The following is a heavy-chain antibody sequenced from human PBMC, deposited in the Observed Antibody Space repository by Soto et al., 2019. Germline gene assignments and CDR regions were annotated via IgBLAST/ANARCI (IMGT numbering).Heavy chain of an antibody. CDR3: VQRGYYSRGAFDI. D-gene: IGHD3-22*01. J-gene: IGHJ3*02. V-gene: IGHV1-58*01. CDR1: GFTFTISA. Sequence: SVKVSCKASGFTFTISAVQWVRQARGQRLEWIGWIVVGSGNTNYAQKFQERVTITRDMSTSTAYMELSSLRSEDTAVYYCVQRGYYSRGAFDIWGQGTMVTVSS. CDR2: IVVGSGNT.